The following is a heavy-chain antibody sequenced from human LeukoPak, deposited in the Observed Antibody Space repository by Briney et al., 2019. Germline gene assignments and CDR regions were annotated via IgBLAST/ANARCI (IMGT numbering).Heavy chain of an antibody. CDR1: GGTFSSYA. J-gene: IGHJ6*02. V-gene: IGHV1-69*13. CDR2: IIPIFGTA. CDR3: ARSSGYSYGPYYYYGMDV. D-gene: IGHD5-18*01. Sequence: SVKVSCKASGGTFSSYAISWVRQAPGQGLEWMGGIIPIFGTANYAQKFQGRVTITADGSTSTAYMELSSLRSEDTAVYYCARSSGYSYGPYYYYGMDVWGQGTTVTVSS.